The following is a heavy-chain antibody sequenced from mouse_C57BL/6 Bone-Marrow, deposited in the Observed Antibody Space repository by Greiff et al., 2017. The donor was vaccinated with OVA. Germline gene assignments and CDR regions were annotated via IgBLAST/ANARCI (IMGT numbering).Heavy chain of an antibody. CDR2: IWSGGST. CDR1: GFSLTSYG. V-gene: IGHV2-2*01. Sequence: QVQLQQSGPGLVQPSQSLSITCTVSGFSLTSYGVHWVRQSPGKGLEWLGVIWSGGSTDYNAAFISRLSISKDNSKSQVFVKMNSLQADDTAIYYWAQGGGPAYWGQGTLVTVSA. D-gene: IGHD3-3*01. J-gene: IGHJ3*01. CDR3: AQGGGPAY.